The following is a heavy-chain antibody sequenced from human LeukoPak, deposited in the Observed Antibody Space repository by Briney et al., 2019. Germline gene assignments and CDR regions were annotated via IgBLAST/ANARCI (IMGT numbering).Heavy chain of an antibody. Sequence: GGSLRLSCAASGFTFSSYAMNWVRQVPDKGLEWVSSISGSGVSTYYPDSVRGRFTISRDNSKSTLYLQMDSLRAEDTAVYYCAKGRSEGSGTYYPSFDDWGQGTLVTVSP. CDR3: AKGRSEGSGTYYPSFDD. D-gene: IGHD3-10*01. V-gene: IGHV3-23*01. J-gene: IGHJ4*02. CDR1: GFTFSSYA. CDR2: ISGSGVST.